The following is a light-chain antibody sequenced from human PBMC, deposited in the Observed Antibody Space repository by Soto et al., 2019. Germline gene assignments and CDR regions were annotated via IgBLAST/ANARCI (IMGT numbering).Light chain of an antibody. V-gene: IGLV2-11*01. CDR2: AVN. J-gene: IGLJ3*02. Sequence: QSALTQPRSVSGSPGQSVTISCTGTSSDVGDYNYVSWYQQHPGKAPKLLIYAVNMRPSGVPDRFSGSKSGNTASLIISGLQAEDEADYSCCSYAGSYTWVFGGGTKVTVL. CDR3: CSYAGSYTWV. CDR1: SSDVGDYNY.